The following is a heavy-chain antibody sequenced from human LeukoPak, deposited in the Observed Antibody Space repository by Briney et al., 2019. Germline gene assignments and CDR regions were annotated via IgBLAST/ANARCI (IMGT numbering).Heavy chain of an antibody. CDR2: ISAYNGNT. V-gene: IGHV1-18*01. D-gene: IGHD5-18*01. J-gene: IGHJ4*02. Sequence: GASVKVSCKASGYTFTSYGISWVRQAPGQGLEWMGWISAYNGNTNYAQKLQGRVTMTTDTSTSTAYMELRSPRSDDTAVYYCARGLAPLNWIQLWLPMAFDYWGQGTLVTVSS. CDR1: GYTFTSYG. CDR3: ARGLAPLNWIQLWLPMAFDY.